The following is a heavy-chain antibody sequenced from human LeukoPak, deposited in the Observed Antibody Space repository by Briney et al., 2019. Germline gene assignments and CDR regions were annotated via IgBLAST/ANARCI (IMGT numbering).Heavy chain of an antibody. CDR1: AGSISSYY. V-gene: IGHV4-59*01. CDR2: TYSSGSP. Sequence: SQTLSLTSTVAAGSISSYYASWIRHPQRNGLEWRGYTYSSGSPTNNPTLKRQATLPVDTSRTQSSLKLSSATATATPVYNCARGVTGGWFGEFQHWGQGTLVTVSS. D-gene: IGHD3-10*01. CDR3: ARGVTGGWFGEFQH. J-gene: IGHJ1*01.